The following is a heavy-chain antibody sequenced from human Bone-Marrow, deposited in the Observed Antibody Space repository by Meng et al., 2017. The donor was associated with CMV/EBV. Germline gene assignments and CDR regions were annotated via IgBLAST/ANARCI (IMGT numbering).Heavy chain of an antibody. CDR2: TSGTGSYI. Sequence: GESLKISCAASGFTFSGYSMSWVRQTPGKGLKWVSSTSGTGSYIYYADSVRGRFTISRDNAKNSLFLQMNRLRAEDTAVYYCARDDTQETYYHGMDVWGQGTTVTVSS. CDR3: ARDDTQETYYHGMDV. V-gene: IGHV3-21*01. J-gene: IGHJ6*02. CDR1: GFTFSGYS.